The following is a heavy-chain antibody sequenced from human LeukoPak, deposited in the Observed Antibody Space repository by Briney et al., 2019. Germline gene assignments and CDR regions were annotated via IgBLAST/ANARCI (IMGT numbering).Heavy chain of an antibody. V-gene: IGHV3-7*03. J-gene: IGHJ6*02. D-gene: IGHD2-15*01. Sequence: GGSLRLSRAASGFTFSSYWMSWVRQAPGKGLEWVANIKQDGSEKYYVDSVKGRFTISRDNAKNSLHLQMNSLRAEDTAVYYCARDIVVVVAATLYYYYYGMDVWGQGTTVTVSS. CDR3: ARDIVVVVAATLYYYYYGMDV. CDR2: IKQDGSEK. CDR1: GFTFSSYW.